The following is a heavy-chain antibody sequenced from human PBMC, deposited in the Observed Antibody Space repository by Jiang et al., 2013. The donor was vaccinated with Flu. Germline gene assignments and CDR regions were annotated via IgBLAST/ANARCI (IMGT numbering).Heavy chain of an antibody. D-gene: IGHD3-3*01. CDR3: ARERAKGLWSGWGYFDY. J-gene: IGHJ4*02. V-gene: IGHV1-18*01. Sequence: EVKKPGASVKVSCKASGYTFTSYGISWVRQAPGQGLEWMGWISAYNGNTNYAQKLQGRVTMTTDTSTSTAYMELRSLRSDDTAVYYCARERAKGLWSGWGYFDYWGQGTLVTVSS. CDR2: ISAYNGNT. CDR1: GYTFTSYG.